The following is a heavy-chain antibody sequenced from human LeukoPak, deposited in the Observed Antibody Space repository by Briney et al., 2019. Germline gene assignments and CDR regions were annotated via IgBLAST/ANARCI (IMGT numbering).Heavy chain of an antibody. Sequence: SETLSLTCTVSGYSISSGYYWGWIRQPPGKGLEWIGSIYHSGSTYYNPSLKSRVTISVDTSKNQFSLKLSSVTAADTAVYYCARDQRMATSGEFDYWGQGTLVTVSS. J-gene: IGHJ4*02. D-gene: IGHD5-24*01. CDR3: ARDQRMATSGEFDY. CDR1: GYSISSGYY. CDR2: IYHSGST. V-gene: IGHV4-38-2*02.